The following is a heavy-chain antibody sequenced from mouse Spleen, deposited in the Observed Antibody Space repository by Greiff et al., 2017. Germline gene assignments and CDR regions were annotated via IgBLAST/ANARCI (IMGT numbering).Heavy chain of an antibody. V-gene: IGHV1-26*01. CDR3: ARDYYGSSHGAY. CDR2: INPNNGGT. D-gene: IGHD1-1*01. Sequence: EVQLQQSGPELVKPGASVKISCKASGYTFTDYYMNWVKQSHGKSLEWIGDINPNNGGTSYNQKFKGKATLTVDKSSSTAYMELRSLTSEDSAVYYCARDYYGSSHGAYWGQGTLVTVSA. J-gene: IGHJ3*01. CDR1: GYTFTDYY.